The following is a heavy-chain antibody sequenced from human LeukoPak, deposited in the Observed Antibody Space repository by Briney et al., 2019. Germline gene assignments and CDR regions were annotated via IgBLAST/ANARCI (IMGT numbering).Heavy chain of an antibody. D-gene: IGHD3-3*01. CDR1: GFTFDDYA. J-gene: IGHJ4*02. Sequence: GGSLRLSCAASGFTFDDYAMHWVRQVPGKGLEWVSGISWNSGRIDYTDSVKGRFIISRDNAKNSLYLQMNSLRTEDTALYYCAKDLQYDFWNTFHYWGQGTLVTVSS. V-gene: IGHV3-9*01. CDR2: ISWNSGRI. CDR3: AKDLQYDFWNTFHY.